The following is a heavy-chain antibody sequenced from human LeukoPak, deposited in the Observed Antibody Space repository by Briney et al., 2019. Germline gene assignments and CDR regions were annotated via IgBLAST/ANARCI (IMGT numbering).Heavy chain of an antibody. J-gene: IGHJ6*02. D-gene: IGHD3-22*01. V-gene: IGHV3-23*01. CDR3: AKDLSMIVVVTRMDV. CDR2: ISGSGGST. Sequence: GGSLRLSCAASGFTFSSSAMNWVRQAPGKGLEWVSAISGSGGSTYYADSVKGRFTISRDNSKNTLYLQMNSLRAEDTAVYYCAKDLSMIVVVTRMDVWGQGTTVTVSS. CDR1: GFTFSSSA.